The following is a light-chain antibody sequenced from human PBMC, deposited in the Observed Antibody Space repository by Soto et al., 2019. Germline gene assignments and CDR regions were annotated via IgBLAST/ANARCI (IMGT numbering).Light chain of an antibody. CDR3: QQSYSTPRT. CDR2: AAS. J-gene: IGKJ1*01. CDR1: QSISSY. Sequence: EIQMTQSPSTLPASVGDTVTITCRASQSISSYLNWYQQKPGKAPKLLIYAASSLQSGVPSRFSGSGSGTDFTLTISSLQPEDSATYYCQQSYSTPRTFGQATRWIS. V-gene: IGKV1-39*01.